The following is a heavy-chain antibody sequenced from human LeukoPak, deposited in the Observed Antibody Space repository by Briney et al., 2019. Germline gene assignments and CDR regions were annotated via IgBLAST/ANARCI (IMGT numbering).Heavy chain of an antibody. Sequence: GGSLRLSCAASGFTFSSYWMSWVRQAPGKGLEWVANIKQDGSEKYYVDSVKGRFTISRDNAKNSLYLQMNSLRAEDTAVYYCARDGRYRSGSYHYYAMDVWGQGTTVTVS. J-gene: IGHJ6*02. V-gene: IGHV3-7*01. D-gene: IGHD5-18*01. CDR3: ARDGRYRSGSYHYYAMDV. CDR2: IKQDGSEK. CDR1: GFTFSSYW.